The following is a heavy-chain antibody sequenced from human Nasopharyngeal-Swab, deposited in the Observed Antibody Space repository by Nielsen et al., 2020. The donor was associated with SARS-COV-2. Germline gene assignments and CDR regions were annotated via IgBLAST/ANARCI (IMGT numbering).Heavy chain of an antibody. CDR1: GYTFTGYY. D-gene: IGHD3-3*01. V-gene: IGHV1-2*04. Sequence: ASVKVSCKASGYTFTGYYMHWVRQAPGQGLEWMEWINPNSGGTNYAQKFQGWVTMTRDTSISTAYMELSRLRSDDTAVYYCARDSGPPFFGVVNPSGFDYWGQGTLVTVSS. CDR2: INPNSGGT. CDR3: ARDSGPPFFGVVNPSGFDY. J-gene: IGHJ4*02.